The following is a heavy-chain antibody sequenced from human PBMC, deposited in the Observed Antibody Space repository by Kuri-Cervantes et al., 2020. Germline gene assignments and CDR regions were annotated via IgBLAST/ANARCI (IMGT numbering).Heavy chain of an antibody. CDR1: GGSISSRPYS. D-gene: IGHD3-10*01. CDR3: ARHDYYGAYYMDV. Sequence: SETLSLTCTVSGGSISSRPYSWGWIRQPPGKGLEWIGSFFYSGRTYYNPSLKSRVTISVDTSKNQFSLKLSSVTAADTALYYCARHDYYGAYYMDVWGKGTTVTSP. V-gene: IGHV4-39*01. J-gene: IGHJ6*03. CDR2: FFYSGRT.